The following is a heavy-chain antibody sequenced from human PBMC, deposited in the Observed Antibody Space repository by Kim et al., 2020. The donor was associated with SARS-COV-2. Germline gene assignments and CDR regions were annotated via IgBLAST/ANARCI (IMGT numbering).Heavy chain of an antibody. CDR1: GFTFSSYA. V-gene: IGHV3-23*01. CDR3: AKPYGDYAHNDY. Sequence: GGSLRLSCAASGFTFSSYAMSWVRQAPGKGLEWVSALSGSGGNTYYADSVKGRFTISRDNSKNTLYLQMNSLRAEDTAVYYCAKPYGDYAHNDYWGKGTLVTVSS. J-gene: IGHJ4*02. CDR2: LSGSGGNT. D-gene: IGHD4-17*01.